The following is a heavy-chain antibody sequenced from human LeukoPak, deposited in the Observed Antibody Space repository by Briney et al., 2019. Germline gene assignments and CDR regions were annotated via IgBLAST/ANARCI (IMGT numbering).Heavy chain of an antibody. CDR3: ARVGSVTNFGVVSYYFDY. CDR1: GYIFDYYW. V-gene: IGHV5-51*01. CDR2: IYPDDSDS. D-gene: IGHD3-3*01. Sequence: HGASLQISCEASGYIFDYYWIAWVRPLPGKGLEWMGIIYPDDSDSTYSPFFQGQVTFSVDKSINTAYLQWSSLKASNTATYYCARVGSVTNFGVVSYYFDYWGQGTLVTVSS. J-gene: IGHJ4*02.